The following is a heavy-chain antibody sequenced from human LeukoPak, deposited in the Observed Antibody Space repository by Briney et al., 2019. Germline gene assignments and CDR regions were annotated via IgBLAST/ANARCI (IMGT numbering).Heavy chain of an antibody. V-gene: IGHV3-23*01. CDR3: AERLRWSNY. Sequence: PGGSLRLSCAASGFTFSSYAMSWVRPAPGKGLEWVSAISGSGGSTYYADSVKGRFTISRDNSNNTLYLQRNSLRAEDTAVYYCAERLRWSNYWGQGALVTVSS. CDR2: ISGSGGST. J-gene: IGHJ4*02. CDR1: GFTFSSYA. D-gene: IGHD4-23*01.